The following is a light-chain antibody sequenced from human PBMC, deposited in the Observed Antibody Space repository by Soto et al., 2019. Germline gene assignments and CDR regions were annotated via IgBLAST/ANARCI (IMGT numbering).Light chain of an antibody. CDR1: QSVSSSY. Sequence: EIVLPQSPGTLSLSPGERATLSCRASQSVSSSYLAWYQQKPGQAPRLLIYGASSRATGIPDRFSGSGSGTDFTLTISTLEPENFAVYYCQQYGSSPGYTFGPGTKVDIK. J-gene: IGKJ3*01. V-gene: IGKV3-20*01. CDR3: QQYGSSPGYT. CDR2: GAS.